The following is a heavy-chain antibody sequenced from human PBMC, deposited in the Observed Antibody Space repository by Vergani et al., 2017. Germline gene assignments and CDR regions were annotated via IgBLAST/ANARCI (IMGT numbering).Heavy chain of an antibody. D-gene: IGHD3-22*01. CDR1: GFTLSSYA. CDR3: AKNGDDSSGYFDY. CDR2: ISGSGGST. J-gene: IGHJ4*02. Sequence: EVQLLESGGGLVQPGGSLRLSCAASGFTLSSYAMSWVRQAPGKGLEWVSAISGSGGSTYYADSVKGRFTISRDNSKNTLYLQMNSLGAEDTAVYYCAKNGDDSSGYFDYWGQGTLVTVSS. V-gene: IGHV3-23*01.